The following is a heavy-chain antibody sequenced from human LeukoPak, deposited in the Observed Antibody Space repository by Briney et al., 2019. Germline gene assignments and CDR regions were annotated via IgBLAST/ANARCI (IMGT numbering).Heavy chain of an antibody. D-gene: IGHD6-19*01. CDR2: IRYDGSNK. CDR1: GFTFSSYG. V-gene: IGHV3-30*02. CDR3: AKEGQTVAGNGYFDS. Sequence: PGGSLRLSCAASGFTFSSYGMHWVRQAPGKGLEWVAFIRYDGSNKYYADSVKGRFTVSRDNYENTLYLHMSSLGDEDTALYFGAKEGQTVAGNGYFDSWGQGTLVTVSS. J-gene: IGHJ4*02.